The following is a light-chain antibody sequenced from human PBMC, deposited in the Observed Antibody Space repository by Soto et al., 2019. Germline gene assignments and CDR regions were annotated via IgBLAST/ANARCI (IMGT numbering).Light chain of an antibody. CDR3: LQRSNCPRT. V-gene: IGKV3-11*01. CDR1: QSIRSY. J-gene: IGKJ1*01. Sequence: ERVLTQSPVTLSLVPVHSPTLXCRASQSIRSYLAWYQQKRGQAPRLLIYDASNRATGIPARFSGSGSGTDFSLTINSLEPEDFAVYYCLQRSNCPRTFGQGTKGDIK. CDR2: DAS.